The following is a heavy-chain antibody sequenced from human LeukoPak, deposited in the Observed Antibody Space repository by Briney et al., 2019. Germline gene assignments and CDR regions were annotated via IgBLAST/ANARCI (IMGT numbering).Heavy chain of an antibody. CDR2: IYYSGTT. J-gene: IGHJ5*02. CDR3: ARLGYSYGHGS. CDR1: GGSISSYY. Sequence: SETLSLTCTVSGGSISSYYWSWIRQPPGKGLEWIGYIYYSGTTNYNPSLKSRVTISVDTSKNQFSLKLSSVTAADTAVYYCARLGYSYGHGSWGQGTLVTVSS. V-gene: IGHV4-59*08. D-gene: IGHD5-18*01.